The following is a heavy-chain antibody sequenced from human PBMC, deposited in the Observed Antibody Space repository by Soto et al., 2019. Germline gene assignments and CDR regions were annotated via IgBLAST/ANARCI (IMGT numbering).Heavy chain of an antibody. J-gene: IGHJ5*02. Sequence: QVQLQESGPGLVKPSETLSLTCTVSGGSISSYYWSWIRQPPGKGLEWIGYIYYRGSTNYNPSLKSRVTTSVDKLKMQFYQEPKYLTYENRDVDYYERVVNSGWYENWFDPWGQGTLVTVSS. V-gene: IGHV4-59*01. CDR3: ERVVNSGWYENWFDP. CDR1: GGSISSYY. D-gene: IGHD6-13*01. CDR2: IYYRGST.